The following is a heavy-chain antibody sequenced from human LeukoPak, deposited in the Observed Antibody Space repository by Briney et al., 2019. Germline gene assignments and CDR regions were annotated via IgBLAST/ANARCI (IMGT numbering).Heavy chain of an antibody. CDR3: ARGGDY. Sequence: GGSLRLSCAASGFTFSSYAMTWVRQAPGKGLEWVSFISSSTSNVYYADSVKGRFTISRDNAKNSLYLQMNSLRAEDTAVYYCARGGDYWGQGTLVTVSS. CDR2: ISSSTSNV. CDR1: GFTFSSYA. D-gene: IGHD1-26*01. V-gene: IGHV3-48*04. J-gene: IGHJ4*02.